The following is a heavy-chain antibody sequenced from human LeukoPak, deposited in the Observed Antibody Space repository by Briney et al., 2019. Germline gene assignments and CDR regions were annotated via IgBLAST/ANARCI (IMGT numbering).Heavy chain of an antibody. Sequence: ASVKVSCKASGYTFTDCYMHWVRQAPGQGLEWMGWINPNSGGTNYAQKFQGRVTMTRDTSISTAYMELSRLRSDDTAVYYCAKGYDFWSGYYSAAEYFQHWGQGTLVTVSS. CDR2: INPNSGGT. CDR1: GYTFTDCY. CDR3: AKGYDFWSGYYSAAEYFQH. J-gene: IGHJ1*01. V-gene: IGHV1-2*02. D-gene: IGHD3-3*01.